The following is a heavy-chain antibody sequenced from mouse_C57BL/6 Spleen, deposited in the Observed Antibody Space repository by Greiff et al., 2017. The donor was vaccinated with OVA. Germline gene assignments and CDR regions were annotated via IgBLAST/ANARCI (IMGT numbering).Heavy chain of an antibody. D-gene: IGHD2-12*01. Sequence: QVQLQQPGAELVKPGASVKLSCKASGYTFTSYWMHWVKQRPGQGLEWIGMIHPNSGSTNYNEKFKSKATLTVDKSSSTAYMQLSSLTSEDSAVDYCARSSYSNYWYFDVWGTGTTVTVSS. CDR3: ARSSYSNYWYFDV. V-gene: IGHV1-64*01. CDR1: GYTFTSYW. J-gene: IGHJ1*03. CDR2: IHPNSGST.